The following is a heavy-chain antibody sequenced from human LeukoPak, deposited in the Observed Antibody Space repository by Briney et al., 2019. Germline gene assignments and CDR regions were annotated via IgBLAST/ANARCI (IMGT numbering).Heavy chain of an antibody. CDR2: IIPIFGTA. V-gene: IGHV1-69*05. CDR1: GGTFSSYA. D-gene: IGHD2-2*01. Sequence: ASVKVSCKASGGTFSSYAISWVRQAPGQGLEWMGGIIPIFGTANYAQKFQGRVTITTDESTSTAYMELSSLRSEDTAVYYCARDLGHCSSTSCHNWFDPWGQGTLVTVSS. CDR3: ARDLGHCSSTSCHNWFDP. J-gene: IGHJ5*02.